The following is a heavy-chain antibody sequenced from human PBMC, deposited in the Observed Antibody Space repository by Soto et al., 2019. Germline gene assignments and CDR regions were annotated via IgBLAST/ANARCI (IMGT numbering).Heavy chain of an antibody. CDR3: ARVPPVAATLGCFDY. D-gene: IGHD2-15*01. J-gene: IGHJ4*02. CDR2: IYPGDSDT. Sequence: GESLKISCKGSGYSFTSYWIGWVRQMPGKGLEWMGIIYPGDSDTRYSPSFQGQVTISADKSISTAYLQWSSLKASDTAMYYCARVPPVAATLGCFDYCGQGTLVTVSS. V-gene: IGHV5-51*01. CDR1: GYSFTSYW.